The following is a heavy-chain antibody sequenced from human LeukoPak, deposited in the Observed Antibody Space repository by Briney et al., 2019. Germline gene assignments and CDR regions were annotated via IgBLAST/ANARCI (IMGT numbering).Heavy chain of an antibody. CDR3: ARDQGAYGDYGGWSDY. Sequence: ASVKVSCKASGYTFTSYGICWVRQAPGQGLEWMGWISAYNGNTNYAQKLQGRVTMTRDTSTSTVYMELSSLRSEDTAVYYCARDQGAYGDYGGWSDYWGQGTLVTVSS. CDR2: ISAYNGNT. V-gene: IGHV1-18*01. CDR1: GYTFTSYG. J-gene: IGHJ4*02. D-gene: IGHD4-17*01.